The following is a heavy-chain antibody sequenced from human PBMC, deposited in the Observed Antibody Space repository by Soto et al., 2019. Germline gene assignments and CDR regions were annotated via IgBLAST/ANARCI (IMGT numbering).Heavy chain of an antibody. D-gene: IGHD6-19*01. CDR1: GLTFSTYA. J-gene: IGHJ4*02. Sequence: EVQLLESGGGLVQPGGSLRLSCAASGLTFSTYAMNWVRQAPGQGLEWISTISGGGVSTYYADSVKSRFTISRDNSKNTLFMQMNSLRAEDTAIYYCARGREAVTGPFDSWGQGTLVTVSS. CDR2: ISGGGVST. CDR3: ARGREAVTGPFDS. V-gene: IGHV3-23*01.